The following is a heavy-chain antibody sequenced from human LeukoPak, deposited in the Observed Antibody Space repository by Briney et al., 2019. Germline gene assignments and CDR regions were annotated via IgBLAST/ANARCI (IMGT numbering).Heavy chain of an antibody. CDR1: GYTVTGYD. CDR2: INPISGGT. J-gene: IGHJ3*02. Sequence: ASVKLSCNAAGYTVTGYDMHWLRQSARQGLEWMGWINPISGGTNYAKKFQVRVTITRDTSISTAYIGLSRRRSCDPAVHYCARAARAMRITILGGDMAFDIWGQGTMVTVSS. CDR3: ARAARAMRITILGGDMAFDI. V-gene: IGHV1-2*02. D-gene: IGHD3-3*01.